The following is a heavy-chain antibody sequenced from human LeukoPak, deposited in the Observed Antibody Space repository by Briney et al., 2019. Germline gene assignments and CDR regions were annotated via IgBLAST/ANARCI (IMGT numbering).Heavy chain of an antibody. CDR2: IKQDGTEK. CDR3: AKGSPYYDYVWGSYRIDY. D-gene: IGHD3-16*02. CDR1: GFTFTTYW. Sequence: GGSLRLSCAASGFTFTTYWMSWVRQAPGKGLEWVANIKQDGTEKYYADSVKGRFTISRDNAKNSLYLQMNSLRAEDTAVYYCAKGSPYYDYVWGSYRIDYWGQGTLVTVSS. J-gene: IGHJ4*02. V-gene: IGHV3-7*01.